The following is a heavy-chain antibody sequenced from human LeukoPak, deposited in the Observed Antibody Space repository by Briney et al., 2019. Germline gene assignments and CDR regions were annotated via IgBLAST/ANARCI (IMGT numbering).Heavy chain of an antibody. CDR3: AREGPIDAFDI. CDR1: GYTFNDYF. CDR2: MDDNSGDT. Sequence: ASVKVSCKASGYTFNDYFMHWVRQAPGQGLEWMGWMDDNSGDTSYAQKFQGRVTMARDTSISTAYMELSRLGSDDTAVYYCAREGPIDAFDIWGQGTMVTVSP. V-gene: IGHV1-2*02. J-gene: IGHJ3*02.